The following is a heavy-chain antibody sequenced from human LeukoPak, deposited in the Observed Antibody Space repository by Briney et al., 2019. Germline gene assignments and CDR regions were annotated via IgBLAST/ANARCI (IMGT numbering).Heavy chain of an antibody. Sequence: PSETLSLTCTVSGASISSGDYHWNWIRQPPGKGLEWIGFIHDSGSTYYNPSLKSRVSISRDMSKNQLSLMLSSVTAADTAVYYCARDRAPDRGRLFDSWGQGTLVTVSS. CDR3: ARDRAPDRGRLFDS. J-gene: IGHJ4*02. CDR1: GASISSGDYH. CDR2: IHDSGST. D-gene: IGHD1-14*01. V-gene: IGHV4-30-4*01.